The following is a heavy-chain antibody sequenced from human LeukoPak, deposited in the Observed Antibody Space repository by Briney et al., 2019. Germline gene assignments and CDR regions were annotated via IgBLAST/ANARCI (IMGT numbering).Heavy chain of an antibody. D-gene: IGHD2-8*01. CDR2: VNRDGSET. Sequence: GGSLRLSCAASGFTLSNHWMTWVRQVPGRGPEWVANVNRDGSETYYLDSVKGRFTISRDNAKSSLYLQMNSLRAEDTALYYCVRNNAMDVWGQGTAVIVSS. V-gene: IGHV3-7*03. CDR1: GFTLSNHW. J-gene: IGHJ6*02. CDR3: VRNNAMDV.